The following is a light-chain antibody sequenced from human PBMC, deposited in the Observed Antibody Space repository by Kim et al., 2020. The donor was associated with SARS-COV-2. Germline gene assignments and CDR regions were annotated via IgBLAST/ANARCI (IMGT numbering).Light chain of an antibody. CDR2: ESN. V-gene: IGLV1-44*01. CDR3: ASWDDGLNGYVV. J-gene: IGLJ2*01. Sequence: SGTVAWSGSSSNIGSNTVSWYQQFPGTAPKLLIYESNQRPSGVPDRFSGSRSGTSASLAIRGLQSEDETVYYCASWDDGLNGYVVFGGGTQLTVL. CDR1: SSNIGSNT.